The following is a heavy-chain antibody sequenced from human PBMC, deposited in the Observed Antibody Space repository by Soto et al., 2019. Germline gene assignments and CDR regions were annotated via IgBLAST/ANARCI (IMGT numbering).Heavy chain of an antibody. J-gene: IGHJ6*02. Sequence: APVKVSCKASGYTFIGYYMYWVRQAPGQGLEWMGWINPNSGGTNYAQKFQGWVTMTRDTSISTAYMELSRLRSEHTAVYYCARDQVWAVAGTSTGYYYYGMDVWGQGTTVTVSS. V-gene: IGHV1-2*04. CDR3: ARDQVWAVAGTSTGYYYYGMDV. CDR1: GYTFIGYY. D-gene: IGHD6-19*01. CDR2: INPNSGGT.